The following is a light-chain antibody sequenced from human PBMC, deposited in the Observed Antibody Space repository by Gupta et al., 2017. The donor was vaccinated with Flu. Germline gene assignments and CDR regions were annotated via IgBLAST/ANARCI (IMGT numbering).Light chain of an antibody. CDR3: CSYAGTVTFV. V-gene: IGLV2-11*01. CDR1: SSDVGNYDY. J-gene: IGLJ2*01. Sequence: SVTISCTGSSSDVGNYDYVSWYQQHPGKAPKLVVYGVTERTSGVPERFSGSKSGETASLTISGLQAEDEASYYCCSYAGTVTFVFGGGTKLTVL. CDR2: GVT.